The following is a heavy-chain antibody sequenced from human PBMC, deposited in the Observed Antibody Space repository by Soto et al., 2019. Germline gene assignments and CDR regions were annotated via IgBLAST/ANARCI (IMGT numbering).Heavy chain of an antibody. CDR1: GFTFSSYS. CDR2: ISSSSSYI. V-gene: IGHV3-21*01. D-gene: IGHD5-12*01. J-gene: IGHJ3*02. Sequence: GGSLRLSCAASGFTFSSYSMNWVRQAPGKGLEWVSSISSSSSYIYYADSVKGRFTISRDNAKNSLYLQMNSLRAEDTAVYYCARETPGPHIVATTPDAFDIWGQGTMVTVSS. CDR3: ARETPGPHIVATTPDAFDI.